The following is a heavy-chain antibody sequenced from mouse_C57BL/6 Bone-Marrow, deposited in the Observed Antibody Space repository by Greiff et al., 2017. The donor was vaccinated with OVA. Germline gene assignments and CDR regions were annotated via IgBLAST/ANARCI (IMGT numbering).Heavy chain of an antibody. CDR2: IYPGDGDT. CDR1: GYAFSSYW. Sequence: QVQLQQSGAELVKPGASVKISCKASGYAFSSYWMNWVQQRPGKGLEWIGQIYPGDGDTNYNGKFKDKSTLTADKSSTTAYMQLSSLNSEDSAVYFCARGAYWGQGTLVTVSA. V-gene: IGHV1-80*01. CDR3: ARGAY. J-gene: IGHJ3*01.